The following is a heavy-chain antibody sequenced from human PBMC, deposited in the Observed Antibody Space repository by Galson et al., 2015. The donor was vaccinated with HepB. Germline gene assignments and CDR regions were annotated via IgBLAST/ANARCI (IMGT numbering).Heavy chain of an antibody. D-gene: IGHD5-18*01. J-gene: IGHJ6*02. V-gene: IGHV3-23*01. CDR2: ISGRGDNT. CDR1: GFTLNSYA. CDR3: GKDPVRASYRPYGMDV. Sequence: SLRLSCAASGFTLNSYAMSWVRQAPGKGLEWVSSISGRGDNTYYADSVKGRFTISRDNSKKMVFLQMNNLRAEDTALYYCGKDPVRASYRPYGMDVWGQGTTVTVSS.